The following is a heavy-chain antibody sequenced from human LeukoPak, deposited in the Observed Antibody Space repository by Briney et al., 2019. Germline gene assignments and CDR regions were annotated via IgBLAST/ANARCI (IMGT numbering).Heavy chain of an antibody. CDR2: ISSSDTTI. CDR1: GFTFSDYY. D-gene: IGHD2-2*01. Sequence: GGSLRLSCAGSGFTFSDYYMSWIRQAPGRGLEWVSYISSSDTTIYYADSVKGRFTISRDNAQNSLYLQMNTLRADDTAVYYGARADCSSTSCYELDYWGQGTLVTVSS. V-gene: IGHV3-11*04. CDR3: ARADCSSTSCYELDY. J-gene: IGHJ4*02.